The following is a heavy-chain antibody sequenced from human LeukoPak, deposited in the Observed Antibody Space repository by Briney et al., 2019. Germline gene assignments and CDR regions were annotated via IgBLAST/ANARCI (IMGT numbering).Heavy chain of an antibody. D-gene: IGHD3-22*01. CDR1: GFTFSSYT. CDR2: MSRDGRST. CDR3: AKGDYYFDSSGYPQFDY. Sequence: GGSLRLSCSVSGFTFSSYTMHWVRQAPGKGLEYVSAMSRDGRSTYYADSVKGRFTISRDNSKNTLYLQMNSLGAEDTAVYYCAKGDYYFDSSGYPQFDYWGQGSLVTVSS. V-gene: IGHV3-64D*06. J-gene: IGHJ4*02.